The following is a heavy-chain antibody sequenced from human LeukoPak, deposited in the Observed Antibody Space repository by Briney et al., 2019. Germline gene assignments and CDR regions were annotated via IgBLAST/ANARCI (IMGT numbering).Heavy chain of an antibody. V-gene: IGHV1-2*02. D-gene: IGHD2-2*01. CDR3: ARGRDIVVVPAAMRYYYYYMDV. Sequence: GASVKVSCKASGYTFTGYYMHWVRQAAGQGLEWMGWINPNSGGTNYAQKFQGRVTMTRDTSISTAYMELSRLRSDDTAVYYCARGRDIVVVPAAMRYYYYYMDVWGKGTTVTVSS. J-gene: IGHJ6*03. CDR1: GYTFTGYY. CDR2: INPNSGGT.